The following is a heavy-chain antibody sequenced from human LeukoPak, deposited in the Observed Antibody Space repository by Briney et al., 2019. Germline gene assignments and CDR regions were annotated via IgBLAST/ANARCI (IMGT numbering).Heavy chain of an antibody. D-gene: IGHD3-16*01. CDR1: GYTFTSYY. J-gene: IGHJ6*03. CDR3: ARWGKGVPCKPYYYYMAV. CDR2: INPSGGST. V-gene: IGHV1-46*01. Sequence: ASVKVSCKASGYTFTSYYMHWVRQAPGQGLEWMGIINPSGGSTSYAQKFQGRVTMTRDMSTNTVYMELSSLRSDDTAVYYCARWGKGVPCKPYYYYMAVWGKGTTVTVSS.